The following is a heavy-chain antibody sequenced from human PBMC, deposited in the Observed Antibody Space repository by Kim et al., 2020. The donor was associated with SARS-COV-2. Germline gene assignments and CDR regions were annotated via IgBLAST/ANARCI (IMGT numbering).Heavy chain of an antibody. J-gene: IGHJ6*02. Sequence: GGSLRLSCVASGFTFSDSYMTWIRQAPGRGLEWVSYISKSDGQTDYADSVKGRFTISRDNAKNSLYLQMNSLRAEDTAVYYCARGHTMHPRWGQGTTVTV. CDR3: ARGHTMHPR. V-gene: IGHV3-11*05. CDR2: ISKSDGQT. D-gene: IGHD3-3*01. CDR1: GFTFSDSY.